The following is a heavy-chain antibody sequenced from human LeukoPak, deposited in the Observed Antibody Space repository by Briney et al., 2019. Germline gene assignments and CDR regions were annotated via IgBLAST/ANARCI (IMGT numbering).Heavy chain of an antibody. Sequence: PGGSLRLSCAASGFTFSSYAMSWVRQAPGKGLEWVSAISGSGGSTYYADSVKGRFTISRDNSKNTLYLQMQSPRAEVTAVEHSAKLNVRGVRPDYSGPGKLVTASS. J-gene: IGHJ4*02. CDR2: ISGSGGST. CDR1: GFTFSSYA. D-gene: IGHD3-10*02. V-gene: IGHV3-23*01. CDR3: AKLNVRGVRPDY.